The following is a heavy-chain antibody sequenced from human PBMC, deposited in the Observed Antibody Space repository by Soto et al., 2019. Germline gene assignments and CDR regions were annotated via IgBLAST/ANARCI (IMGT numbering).Heavy chain of an antibody. Sequence: PSETLSLTCAVSGGSISSGGYSWSWIRQPPGKGLEWIGYIYHSGSTYYNPSLKSRVTISVDRSKNQFSLKLSSVTAADAAVYYCARARAAGVVRGVRAFDYWGQGTLVTVSS. J-gene: IGHJ4*02. CDR3: ARARAAGVVRGVRAFDY. CDR1: GGSISSGGYS. D-gene: IGHD3-10*01. CDR2: IYHSGST. V-gene: IGHV4-30-2*01.